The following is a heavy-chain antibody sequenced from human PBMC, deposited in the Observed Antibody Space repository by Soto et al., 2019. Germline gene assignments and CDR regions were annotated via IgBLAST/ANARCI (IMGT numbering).Heavy chain of an antibody. D-gene: IGHD3-3*01. Sequence: QVQLVQSGAEVKKPGASVKVSCKASGYTFTSYAMHWVRQAPGQRLEWMGWINAGNGNTKYSQKFQGRVTITRDTSVSTAYMELSSLRSEDTAVYYCARDLRGVWSGLNGMDVWGQGTTVTVSS. CDR3: ARDLRGVWSGLNGMDV. CDR1: GYTFTSYA. CDR2: INAGNGNT. V-gene: IGHV1-3*01. J-gene: IGHJ6*02.